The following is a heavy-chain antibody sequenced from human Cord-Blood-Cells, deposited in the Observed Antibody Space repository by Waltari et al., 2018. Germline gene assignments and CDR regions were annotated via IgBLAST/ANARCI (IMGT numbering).Heavy chain of an antibody. D-gene: IGHD3-3*01. CDR2: IKQDGSEK. CDR1: GFTFSSYW. CDR3: ASGYDFWSGYYYFDY. Sequence: EVQLVESGGGLVQPGGSLRLSCAASGFTFSSYWMSWVRQAPGKGLEWVANIKQDGSEKYYVDTVKGRFTIFRDNCKNSLYLQMNSLRAEDTAVYYCASGYDFWSGYYYFDYWGQGTLVTVSS. V-gene: IGHV3-7*01. J-gene: IGHJ4*02.